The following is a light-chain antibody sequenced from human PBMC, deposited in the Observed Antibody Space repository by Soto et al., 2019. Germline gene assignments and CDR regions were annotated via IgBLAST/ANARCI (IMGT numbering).Light chain of an antibody. V-gene: IGKV3-20*01. CDR3: QQYGSSSYT. CDR2: GAS. CDR1: QSVSSSY. Sequence: ESVLTQSPGTPSLSPGERATLSCRASQSVSSSYLAWYQQKPGQSPRLHIYGASSRANCIPDRFSGSGSGTDFTLTISRLEPEDFAVYYCQQYGSSSYTFGQGTKLEIK. J-gene: IGKJ2*01.